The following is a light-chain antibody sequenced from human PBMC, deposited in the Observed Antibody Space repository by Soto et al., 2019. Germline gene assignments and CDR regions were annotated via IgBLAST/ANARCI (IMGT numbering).Light chain of an antibody. CDR3: QQGDT. CDR2: GAS. Sequence: EIVMTQSPATLSVSPGERATLSCRASQSVSSNLAWYQQKPGQAPRLLIYGASTRATGIPARFSGSGSGTEFTLTISSLQSEDFAVYYCQQGDTFGQGTRLEI. V-gene: IGKV3-15*01. CDR1: QSVSSN. J-gene: IGKJ5*01.